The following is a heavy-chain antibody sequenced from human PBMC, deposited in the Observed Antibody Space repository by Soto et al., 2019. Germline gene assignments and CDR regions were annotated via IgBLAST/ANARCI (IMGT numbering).Heavy chain of an antibody. J-gene: IGHJ6*02. Sequence: ASVKVSCKASGYTFTSYDINWVRQANGQGLEWMGWMNPNSGNTGYAQKFQGRVTMTRSTSISTAFMELSSLRSEDTAVYYCARADWYYYDSSGYWVSWHYYYYGMDVWGQGTTVTVSS. V-gene: IGHV1-8*01. D-gene: IGHD3-22*01. CDR2: MNPNSGNT. CDR1: GYTFTSYD. CDR3: ARADWYYYDSSGYWVSWHYYYYGMDV.